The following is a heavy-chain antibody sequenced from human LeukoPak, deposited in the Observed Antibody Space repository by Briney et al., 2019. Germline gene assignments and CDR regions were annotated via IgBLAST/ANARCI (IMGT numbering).Heavy chain of an antibody. J-gene: IGHJ4*02. CDR3: ARLDYGDLPSSLDY. Sequence: PSQTLSLTCTVSGGSISSGGYYWSWIRQHPGKGLEWIGYIYYSGSTYYNPSLKSRVTISVDTSKNQFSLKLSSVTAADTAVYYCARLDYGDLPSSLDYWGQGTLVTVSS. D-gene: IGHD4-17*01. V-gene: IGHV4-31*03. CDR2: IYYSGST. CDR1: GGSISSGGYY.